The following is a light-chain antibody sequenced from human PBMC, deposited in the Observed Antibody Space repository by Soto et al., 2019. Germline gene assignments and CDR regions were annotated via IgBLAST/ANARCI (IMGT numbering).Light chain of an antibody. Sequence: QSVLTQPASVSGSPGQSITVSCTGTSSDVGGYNYVSWYQQNPGKAPKLMIYEVSNRPSGVSNRFSGSKSGNTASLTISGLQAEDEADYYCSSYTSSFSYVFGTGTKLTVL. CDR1: SSDVGGYNY. CDR3: SSYTSSFSYV. V-gene: IGLV2-14*01. CDR2: EVS. J-gene: IGLJ1*01.